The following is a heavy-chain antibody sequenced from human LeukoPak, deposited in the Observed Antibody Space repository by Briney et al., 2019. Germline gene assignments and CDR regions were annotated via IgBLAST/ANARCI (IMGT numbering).Heavy chain of an antibody. CDR1: GFTFRTYW. D-gene: IGHD2-21*02. V-gene: IGHV3-7*04. CDR2: IHQDGNEK. CDR3: ARGDDFSGDY. Sequence: GGSLRLCCAASGFTFRTYWMSWVRQAPGKGLGWVANIHQDGNEKYYVDSVKGRFTISRDNAKNSLYLQMSSLRVEDTAVYYCARGDDFSGDYWGQGTLVTVSS. J-gene: IGHJ4*02.